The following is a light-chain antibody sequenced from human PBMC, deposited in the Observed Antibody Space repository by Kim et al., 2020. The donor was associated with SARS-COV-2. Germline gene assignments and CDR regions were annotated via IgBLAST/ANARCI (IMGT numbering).Light chain of an antibody. Sequence: SLSPGERATLPCRASQSVSSYVAWYQYKPGQAPRLLIYDASKRATGIPDRFSGSGFGADFTLTISSLQPEDFAVYYCQQRNNWATFGQGTKVDIK. CDR1: QSVSSY. V-gene: IGKV3-11*01. CDR2: DAS. CDR3: QQRNNWAT. J-gene: IGKJ1*01.